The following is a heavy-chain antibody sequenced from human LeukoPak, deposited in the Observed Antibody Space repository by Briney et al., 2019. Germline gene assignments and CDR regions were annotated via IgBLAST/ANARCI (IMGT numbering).Heavy chain of an antibody. CDR2: INHSGST. D-gene: IGHD3-3*01. Sequence: SETLSLTCAVYGGSFSGYYWSWIRQPPGKGLEWIGEINHSGSTNYNPSLKSRVTISVDTSKSQFSLKLNSVTAADTAVYYCARGPPYYDFWSGSRGRDYYFDYWGQGTLVTVSS. CDR3: ARGPPYYDFWSGSRGRDYYFDY. CDR1: GGSFSGYY. J-gene: IGHJ4*02. V-gene: IGHV4-34*01.